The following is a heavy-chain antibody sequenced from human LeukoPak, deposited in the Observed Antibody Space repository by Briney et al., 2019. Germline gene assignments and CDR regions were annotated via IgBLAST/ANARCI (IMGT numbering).Heavy chain of an antibody. V-gene: IGHV4-34*01. CDR1: GGSFSGYY. Sequence: SETLSLTCAVYGGSFSGYYWSWIRQPPGKGLEWIGEINHSGSTNYNPSLKSRVTISVDTSKNQFSLKLSSVTAADTAVYYCARGSNRIAVAGHRDPDYWGQGTLVTVSS. D-gene: IGHD6-19*01. CDR2: INHSGST. J-gene: IGHJ4*02. CDR3: ARGSNRIAVAGHRDPDY.